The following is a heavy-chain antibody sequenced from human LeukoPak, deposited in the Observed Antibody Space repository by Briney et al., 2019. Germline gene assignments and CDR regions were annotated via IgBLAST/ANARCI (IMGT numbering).Heavy chain of an antibody. Sequence: SETLSLTCAVYGGSFSGYYWGWIRQPPGKGLEWIGEINHSGSTNYNPSLKSRVTISVDTSKNQFSLKLSSVTAADTAVYYCARGYPLYYDSSGYPFDYWGQGALVTVSS. CDR2: INHSGST. CDR1: GGSFSGYY. CDR3: ARGYPLYYDSSGYPFDY. J-gene: IGHJ4*02. D-gene: IGHD3-22*01. V-gene: IGHV4-34*01.